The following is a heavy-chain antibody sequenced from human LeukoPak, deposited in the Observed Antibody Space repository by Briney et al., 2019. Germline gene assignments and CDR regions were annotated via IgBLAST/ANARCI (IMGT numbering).Heavy chain of an antibody. CDR1: GGSISNINYY. J-gene: IGHJ4*02. Sequence: SETLSLTCTVSGGSISNINYYWAWIRQPPGKGLEWIGSIYYSGTTYYNPSLKSRVTISVDTSKNHFSLRLTSVTAADTAVFYCARHEGSATYWGQGTLVTVSS. CDR3: ARHEGSATY. V-gene: IGHV4-39*01. CDR2: IYYSGTT.